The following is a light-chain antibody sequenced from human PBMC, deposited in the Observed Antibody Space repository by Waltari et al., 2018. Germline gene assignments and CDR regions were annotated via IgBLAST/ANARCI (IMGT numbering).Light chain of an antibody. V-gene: IGLV3-21*02. Sequence: SYVLTQPPAVSVAPGQTASITCGGNNIGMQRVNWYQQKPGQAPVLLVSDDSDRPSGIPERISGSNSGNTATLTISRVEAGDEADYYCQVWDTGSDQYVFATGTKVTVL. CDR3: QVWDTGSDQYV. CDR1: NIGMQR. CDR2: DDS. J-gene: IGLJ1*01.